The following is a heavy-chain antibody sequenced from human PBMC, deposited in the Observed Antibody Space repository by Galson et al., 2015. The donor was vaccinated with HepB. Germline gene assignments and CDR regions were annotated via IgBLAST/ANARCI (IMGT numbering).Heavy chain of an antibody. D-gene: IGHD4/OR15-4a*01. CDR1: GFTFNNYW. Sequence: SLRLSCAASGFTFNNYWMHWVRQAPGKGLVWVSRIDNDGTGTDYGDSVKGRFTISRDNAKNTLYLVMSSLRADDPAVYFCARRQCIGASCYLDSWGQGTLVTVSS. CDR2: IDNDGTGT. V-gene: IGHV3-74*01. CDR3: ARRQCIGASCYLDS. J-gene: IGHJ4*02.